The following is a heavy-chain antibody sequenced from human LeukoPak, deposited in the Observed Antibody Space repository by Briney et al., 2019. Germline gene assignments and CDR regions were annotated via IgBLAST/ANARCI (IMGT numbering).Heavy chain of an antibody. CDR3: TRDAYSTSSSGFDP. J-gene: IGHJ5*02. V-gene: IGHV1-18*01. CDR2: ISAYNGNT. Sequence: ASVKVSCKASGYNFINYGITWVRQAPGQGLEWMGWISAYNGNTNYAQKFQGRVTMTTDTSTSTAYMELRSLRSEDTAVYYCTRDAYSTSSSGFDPGGQGTRVTVSS. CDR1: GYNFINYG. D-gene: IGHD1-26*01.